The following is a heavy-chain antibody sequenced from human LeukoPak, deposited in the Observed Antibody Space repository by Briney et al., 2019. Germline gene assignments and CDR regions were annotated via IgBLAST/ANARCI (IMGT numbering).Heavy chain of an antibody. V-gene: IGHV4-4*02. CDR2: IYHSGST. CDR3: ARVDSSGWYILGY. Sequence: PSGTLSLTCAVSGGSISNSNWWSWVRQPPGKGLEWIGEIYHSGSTNYNPSLKSRVTISVDKSKNQFSLKLSSVTAADTAVYYCARVDSSGWYILGYWGQGTLVTVSS. J-gene: IGHJ4*02. D-gene: IGHD6-19*01. CDR1: GGSISNSNW.